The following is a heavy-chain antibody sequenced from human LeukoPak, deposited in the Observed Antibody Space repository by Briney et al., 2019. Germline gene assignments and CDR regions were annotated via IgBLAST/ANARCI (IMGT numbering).Heavy chain of an antibody. CDR3: ARVPGPYPASRFHY. J-gene: IGHJ4*02. CDR1: GYTFTDYY. V-gene: IGHV1-2*02. Sequence: ASVKVSCKTSGYTFTDYYMHWVRQAPGHGLEWMGRIDPNSGGTNYAQKFQVRVTMTRDTSISTVYMELSGLRSDDTAVYYCARVPGPYPASRFHYWGQGTLVTVSS. CDR2: IDPNSGGT. D-gene: IGHD2-2*01.